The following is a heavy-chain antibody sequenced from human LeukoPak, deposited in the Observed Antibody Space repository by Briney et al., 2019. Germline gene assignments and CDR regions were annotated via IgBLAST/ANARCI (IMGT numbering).Heavy chain of an antibody. CDR1: GYTLTELS. Sequence: ASVKVSCKVSGYTLTELSMHWVRQAPGKGLEWMGGFDPEDGETIYAQKFQGRVTMIRDTSTTTVYMELSSLRSEDTAVYYCARGGNYYYDSSGYNDAFDIWGQGTMVTVSS. CDR3: ARGGNYYYDSSGYNDAFDI. J-gene: IGHJ3*02. D-gene: IGHD3-22*01. V-gene: IGHV1-24*01. CDR2: FDPEDGET.